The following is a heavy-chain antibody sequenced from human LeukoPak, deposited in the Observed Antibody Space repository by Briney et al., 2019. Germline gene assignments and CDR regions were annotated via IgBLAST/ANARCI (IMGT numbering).Heavy chain of an antibody. D-gene: IGHD5-24*01. J-gene: IGHJ4*02. CDR1: GHSFTSYW. Sequence: GESLQISCKGSGHSFTSYWIAWVRHMPGKGLEWMGIIYPGDSDTSYNPSFQGQVTISADKSISAAYLQWSNLKASDTAMYYCARRLPSVETFDYWGQGTLVTVSS. CDR2: IYPGDSDT. CDR3: ARRLPSVETFDY. V-gene: IGHV5-51*01.